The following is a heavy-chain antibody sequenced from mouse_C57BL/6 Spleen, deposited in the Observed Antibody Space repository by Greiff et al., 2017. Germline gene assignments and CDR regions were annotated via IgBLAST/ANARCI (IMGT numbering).Heavy chain of an antibody. D-gene: IGHD3-2*02. CDR3: AREERSSGPLDY. V-gene: IGHV1-82*01. Sequence: VQLVESGPELVKPGASVKISCKASGYAFSSSWMNWVKQRPGKGLEWIGRIYPGDGDTNYNGKFKGKATLTADKSSSTAYMQLSSLTSEDSAVYFCAREERSSGPLDYWGQGTTLTVSS. J-gene: IGHJ2*01. CDR1: GYAFSSSW. CDR2: IYPGDGDT.